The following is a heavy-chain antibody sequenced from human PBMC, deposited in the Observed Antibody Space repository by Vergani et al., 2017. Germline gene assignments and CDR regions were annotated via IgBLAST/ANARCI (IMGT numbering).Heavy chain of an antibody. CDR2: IKQDGSEK. V-gene: IGHV3-7*01. CDR3: ARPQYYYDSSGYDY. CDR1: GFTFSSYW. Sequence: EVQLVESGGGLVKPGGSLRLSCAASGFTFSSYWMSWVRQAPGKGLEWVANIKQDGSEKYYVDSVKGRFTISRDNAKNSLYLQMNSLRAEDTAVYYCARPQYYYDSSGYDYWGQGTLVTVSS. J-gene: IGHJ4*02. D-gene: IGHD3-22*01.